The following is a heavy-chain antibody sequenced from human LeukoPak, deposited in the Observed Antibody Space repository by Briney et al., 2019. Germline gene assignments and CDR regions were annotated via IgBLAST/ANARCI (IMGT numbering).Heavy chain of an antibody. CDR1: EYTFTSYD. J-gene: IGHJ5*02. CDR2: TNPNSGNT. Sequence: ASVKVSCKASEYTFTSYDINWVRQATGQGLEWMGWTNPNSGNTVYAQKFQGRVTMTRDTFISTAYMELSSLRSEDTAMYYCARKNYCSGGSCYSRGWFDPWGQGTLVTVSS. V-gene: IGHV1-8*01. CDR3: ARKNYCSGGSCYSRGWFDP. D-gene: IGHD2-15*01.